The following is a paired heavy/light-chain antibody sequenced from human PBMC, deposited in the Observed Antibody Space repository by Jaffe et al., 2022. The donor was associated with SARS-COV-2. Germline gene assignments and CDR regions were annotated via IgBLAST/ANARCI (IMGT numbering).Heavy chain of an antibody. CDR3: AKDGRSNNWYTFYYLDY. J-gene: IGHJ4*02. CDR2: ISYDGSKK. CDR1: GFTFSSYG. Sequence: QVQLVESGGGVVQPGRSLRLSCAASGFTFSSYGMHWVRQAPGKGQEWVAVISYDGSKKYYADSVKGRFTISRDNSKNTLYLQMNSLRAEDTAVYYCAKDGRSNNWYTFYYLDYWGQGTLVTVSS. D-gene: IGHD6-13*01. V-gene: IGHV3-30*18.
Light chain of an antibody. Sequence: EIVLTQSPGTLSLSPGERATLSCRASQSVTSSFLAWYQQKPGQAPRLLIYGASSRATGIPDKFSGSGSGTDFTLTISRLEPEDFAMYYCHQYGSSPGYTFGQGTKLEIK. J-gene: IGKJ2*01. CDR3: HQYGSSPGYT. CDR2: GAS. CDR1: QSVTSSF. V-gene: IGKV3-20*01.